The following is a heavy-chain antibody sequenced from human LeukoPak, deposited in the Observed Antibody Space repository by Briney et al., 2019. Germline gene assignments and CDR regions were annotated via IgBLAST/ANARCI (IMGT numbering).Heavy chain of an antibody. CDR1: GGTFSSYA. J-gene: IGHJ4*02. CDR3: ATQGPGIAAAGGLNDY. Sequence: SVKVSCKASGGTFSSYAISWVRQAPGQGLEWMGGIIPIFGTANYAQKFQGRVTITADESTSTAYMELSSLRSEDTAVYYCATQGPGIAAAGGLNDYWGQGTLVTVSS. CDR2: IIPIFGTA. D-gene: IGHD6-13*01. V-gene: IGHV1-69*13.